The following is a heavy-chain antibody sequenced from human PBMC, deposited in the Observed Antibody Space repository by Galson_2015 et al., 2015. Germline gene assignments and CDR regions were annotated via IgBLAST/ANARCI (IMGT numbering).Heavy chain of an antibody. V-gene: IGHV4-4*02. CDR3: AREPPPRPGPFDY. D-gene: IGHD6-6*01. Sequence: ETLSLTCAVSGGSISSSNWWSWVRQSPGKGLEWIGEIYHSGSTNYNPSLKSRVTISVDKSKNQFSLKRSSVTAADTAVYYCAREPPPRPGPFDYWGQGTLVTVSS. CDR2: IYHSGST. CDR1: GGSISSSNW. J-gene: IGHJ4*02.